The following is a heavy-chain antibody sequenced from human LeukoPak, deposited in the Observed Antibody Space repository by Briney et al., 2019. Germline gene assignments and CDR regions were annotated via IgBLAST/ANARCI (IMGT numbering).Heavy chain of an antibody. CDR3: ARGSYGDYWVQILDPVDY. Sequence: ASVKVSCKASGGTFSSYAISWVRQAPGQGLEWMGGIIPIIGTANYAQKFQGRVTITADESTSTAYMELSSLRSEDTAVYYCARGSYGDYWVQILDPVDYWGQGTLVTVSS. D-gene: IGHD4-17*01. J-gene: IGHJ4*02. CDR2: IIPIIGTA. V-gene: IGHV1-69*13. CDR1: GGTFSSYA.